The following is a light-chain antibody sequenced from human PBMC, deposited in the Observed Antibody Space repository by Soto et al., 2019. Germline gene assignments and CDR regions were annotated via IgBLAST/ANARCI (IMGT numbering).Light chain of an antibody. CDR2: EVT. J-gene: IGLJ1*01. CDR1: ISDVGGHGY. Sequence: QSALTQPASVSGSPGQSITISCTGTISDVGGHGYVSWYQQHPGKAPKLMIYEVTYRPSGVSDRFSGSESGNTASLTISGLQAEDEADYYCSSFTSHSSHYVFGTGTKVTVL. CDR3: SSFTSHSSHYV. V-gene: IGLV2-14*01.